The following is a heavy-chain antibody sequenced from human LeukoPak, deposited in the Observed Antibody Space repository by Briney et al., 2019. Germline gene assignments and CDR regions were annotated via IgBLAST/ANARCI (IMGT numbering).Heavy chain of an antibody. CDR3: VRGVRDTIGYYHFDS. J-gene: IGHJ4*02. V-gene: IGHV4-31*03. CDR2: IYYTGII. Sequence: SQTLSLTCTVSGGSISSAGYFWNWIRQHPGKGLEWTGYIYYTGIIYYNPSLKSRVTISVDTSKNQFSLKLSSVTAADTAVFYCVRGVRDTIGYYHFDSWGQGTLVTVSS. D-gene: IGHD3-22*01. CDR1: GGSISSAGYF.